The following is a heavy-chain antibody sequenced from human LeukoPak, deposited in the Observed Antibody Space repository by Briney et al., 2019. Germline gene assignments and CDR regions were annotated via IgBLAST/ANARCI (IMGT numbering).Heavy chain of an antibody. D-gene: IGHD3-22*01. V-gene: IGHV4-34*01. CDR3: ARGKPYCYDSSGYYYALGY. CDR1: GGSFSGYY. Sequence: SETLSLTCAVYGGSFSGYYWSWIRQPPGKGLEWIGEINHSGSTNYNPSLKSRVTISVDTSKNQFSLKLSSVTAADTAVYYCARGKPYCYDSSGYYYALGYWGQGTLVTVSS. J-gene: IGHJ4*02. CDR2: INHSGST.